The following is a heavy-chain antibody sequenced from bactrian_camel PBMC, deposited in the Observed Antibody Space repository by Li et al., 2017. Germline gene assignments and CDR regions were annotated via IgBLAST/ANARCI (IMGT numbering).Heavy chain of an antibody. CDR3: IARGRDGSCGGDELLLDY. D-gene: IGHD2*01. J-gene: IGHJ4*01. CDR1: GYTFTYSWCD. V-gene: IGHV3S53*01. CDR2: IGGTT. Sequence: VQLVESGGGSVQAGGSLRLSCEVSGYTFTYSWCDMGWYRQAPGKERELVSTIGGTTIYADSVKGRFTISQNNAKNAVYLQMNSLKPEDTAMYYCIARGRDGSCGGDELLLDYWGQGTQVTGS.